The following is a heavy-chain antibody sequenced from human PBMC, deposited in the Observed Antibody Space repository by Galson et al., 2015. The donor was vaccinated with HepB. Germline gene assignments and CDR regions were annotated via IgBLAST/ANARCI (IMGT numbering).Heavy chain of an antibody. CDR2: XXQXGXEK. Sequence: SLRLSCAASGFTFSSYWMSWVRQAPGKGLXWVAXXXQXGXEKYYVDSVKGRXTISRDNAKNSLYLQMNSLRAEDTSVYYCARDRQQWLVVGFDIWGQGTMVTVSS. J-gene: IGHJ3*02. D-gene: IGHD6-19*01. V-gene: IGHV3-7*03. CDR3: ARDRQQWLVVGFDI. CDR1: GFTFSSYW.